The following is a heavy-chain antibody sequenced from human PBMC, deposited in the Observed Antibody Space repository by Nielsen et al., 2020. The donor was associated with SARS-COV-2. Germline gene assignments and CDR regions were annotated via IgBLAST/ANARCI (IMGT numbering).Heavy chain of an antibody. CDR1: GFTFNNYA. CDR3: AKSSSDYQYYFEY. D-gene: IGHD3-22*01. J-gene: IGHJ4*02. Sequence: GESLKISCAASGFTFNNYAMSWVRQAPGKGLEWVSVIYSGDSRTYYADSVKGRFSISRDNSKNTLYLQMNSLRAEDTAVYYCAKSSSDYQYYFEYWGQGILVTVSS. CDR2: IYSGDSRT. V-gene: IGHV3-23*03.